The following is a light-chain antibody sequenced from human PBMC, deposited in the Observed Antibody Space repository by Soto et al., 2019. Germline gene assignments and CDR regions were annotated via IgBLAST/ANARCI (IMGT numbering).Light chain of an antibody. J-gene: IGKJ1*01. CDR1: QSIXTW. Sequence: DIQMTQCPSTLSASVGDSVTITCRASQSIXTWLAWFQHKPGKAPKFVXDWASGLERGGPPRLSGSGSVTEFTLTIDSLQPDYFATYYCQHYLGDMWTFGQGTKVDIK. V-gene: IGKV1-5*03. CDR2: WAS. CDR3: QHYLGDMWT.